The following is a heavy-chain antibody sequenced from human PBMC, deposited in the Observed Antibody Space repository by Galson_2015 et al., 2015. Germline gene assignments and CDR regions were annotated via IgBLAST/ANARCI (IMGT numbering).Heavy chain of an antibody. CDR2: ISRSSSTI. CDR3: AREVVVEAATPFDS. CDR1: GFTFSTYA. Sequence: SLRLSCAGSGFTFSTYAMNWVRQAPGKGLEWVSYISRSSSTIYYADSVKGRFTISRDNVKNSLYLQMNSLRDEDTAVYYCAREVVVEAATPFDSWGQGTLVTVSS. V-gene: IGHV3-48*02. J-gene: IGHJ4*02. D-gene: IGHD2-15*01.